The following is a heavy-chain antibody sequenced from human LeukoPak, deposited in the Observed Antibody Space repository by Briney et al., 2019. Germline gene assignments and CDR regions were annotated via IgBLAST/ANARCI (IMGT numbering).Heavy chain of an antibody. CDR1: GFTFSSYS. D-gene: IGHD3-9*01. CDR3: ALMTGFDS. Sequence: GGSLRLSCAASGFTFSSYSMNWVRQAPGKGLEWVSTINVRGTDKRYADSVKGRFTTSRDNSENTLYLQMDSLRAEDTAVYYCALMTGFDSWGQGTLVTVSS. CDR2: INVRGTDK. V-gene: IGHV3-23*01. J-gene: IGHJ4*02.